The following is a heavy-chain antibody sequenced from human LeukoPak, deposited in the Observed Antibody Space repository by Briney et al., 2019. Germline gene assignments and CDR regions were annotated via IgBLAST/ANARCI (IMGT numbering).Heavy chain of an antibody. J-gene: IGHJ4*02. CDR3: AAGPVYDYFEF. CDR2: INPNSGGT. D-gene: IGHD3-22*01. Sequence: ASVKVSCKASEYSFTDYYIHWVRQAPGQGLEWMGWINPNSGGTNSAQKFQVRITLTRDTSISTAYMELSRLRSDDTALYYCAAGPVYDYFEFWGQGTLVTVSS. CDR1: EYSFTDYY. V-gene: IGHV1-2*02.